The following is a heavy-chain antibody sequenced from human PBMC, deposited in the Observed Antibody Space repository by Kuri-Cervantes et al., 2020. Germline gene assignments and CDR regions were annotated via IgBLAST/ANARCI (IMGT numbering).Heavy chain of an antibody. V-gene: IGHV3-74*01. Sequence: GGSLRLSCEASGFTFSSYWMSWVRQAPGKGQVWVSHIKSDGSSTRYADSAKGRFTISRDNAKNTLYLQMNSLRAEDTAVYYCARDQSSTGRGGMDVWGQGTTVTVSS. CDR1: GFTFSSYW. J-gene: IGHJ6*02. D-gene: IGHD2-2*01. CDR2: IKSDGSST. CDR3: ARDQSSTGRGGMDV.